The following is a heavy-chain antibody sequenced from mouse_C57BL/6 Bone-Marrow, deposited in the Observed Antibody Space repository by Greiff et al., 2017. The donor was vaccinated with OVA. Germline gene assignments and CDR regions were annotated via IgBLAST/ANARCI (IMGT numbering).Heavy chain of an antibody. D-gene: IGHD3-3*01. CDR3: ARGAWLSWFAY. Sequence: QVQLQQPGAELVMPGASVKLSCKASGYTFTSYWMHWVKQRPGQGLEWIGEIDPSDSYTNYNQKFKGKSTLTVDKSSSTAYMQLSSLTSEDSAVYYCARGAWLSWFAYWGQGTLVTVSA. CDR2: IDPSDSYT. CDR1: GYTFTSYW. V-gene: IGHV1-69*01. J-gene: IGHJ3*01.